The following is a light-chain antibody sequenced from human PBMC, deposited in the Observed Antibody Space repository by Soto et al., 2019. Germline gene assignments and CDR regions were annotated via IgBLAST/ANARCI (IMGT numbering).Light chain of an antibody. CDR1: QTISTY. CDR3: QQSHGIPYT. CDR2: AAS. J-gene: IGKJ2*01. V-gene: IGKV1-39*01. Sequence: DIQMTQSPSSLSASVGDRVTITCRASQTISTYLNWYQQEPGKAPKLLIYAASSLQSGDPSRFSGSGSVTDFTLTISSLQPEDFAAYYCQQSHGIPYTFGQGTKLEIK.